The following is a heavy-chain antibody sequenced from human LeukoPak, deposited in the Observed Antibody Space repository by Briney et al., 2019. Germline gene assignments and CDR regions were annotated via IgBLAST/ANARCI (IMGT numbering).Heavy chain of an antibody. V-gene: IGHV3-7*03. CDR2: IAANGNDK. Sequence: GGSLRLSCAASGFTFRKYWMAWVRQAPGRGLGWVATIAANGNDKDYEDALQGRFTISRDNARNSLSLRIDSLRAEDTAQYYCAREVFFQFDNWGQGALVTVSS. J-gene: IGHJ4*02. CDR3: AREVFFQFDN. CDR1: GFTFRKYW.